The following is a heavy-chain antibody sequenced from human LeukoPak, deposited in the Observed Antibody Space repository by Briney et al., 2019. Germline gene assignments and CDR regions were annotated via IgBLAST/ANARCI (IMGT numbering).Heavy chain of an antibody. V-gene: IGHV4-4*07. D-gene: IGHD2-2*01. CDR2: IYTSGST. J-gene: IGHJ6*03. CDR1: GGSISSYY. Sequence: SETLSLTCTASGGSISSYYWSWIRQPAGKGLEWIGRIYTSGSTNYNPSLKSRVTISVDTSKNQFSLKLNSVTAADTAVYYCASCSSTSCYADYYYYMDVWGKGTTVTISS. CDR3: ASCSSTSCYADYYYYMDV.